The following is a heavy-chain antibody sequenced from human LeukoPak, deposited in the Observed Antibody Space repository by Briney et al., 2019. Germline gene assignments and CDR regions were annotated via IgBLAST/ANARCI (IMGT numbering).Heavy chain of an antibody. V-gene: IGHV4-39*01. CDR3: ARHVAAPGVAVVHFDY. J-gene: IGHJ4*02. D-gene: IGHD6-19*01. CDR1: GGSISRGSYY. Sequence: PSETLSLTCTVSGGSISRGSYYWGWVRQAPGKGLEWIGSMFYSGSAYYNPSLQSRVTISVDTSRNQFSLRMSSVTAADTAVYYCARHVAAPGVAVVHFDYWGQGTLVTVSS. CDR2: MFYSGSA.